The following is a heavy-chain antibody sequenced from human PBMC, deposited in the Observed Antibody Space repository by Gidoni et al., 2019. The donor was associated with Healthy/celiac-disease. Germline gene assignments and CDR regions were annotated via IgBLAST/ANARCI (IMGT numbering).Heavy chain of an antibody. D-gene: IGHD6-13*01. CDR2: INHSGST. CDR1: GGSFSGYY. J-gene: IGHJ4*02. V-gene: IGHV4-34*01. Sequence: QVQLQQWCAGLLKPSETLSLTCAVYGGSFSGYYWSWIRQPPGKGLEWIGEINHSGSTNYNPSLKSRVTISVDTSKNQFSLKLSSVTAADTAVYYCAREWGPYSSSWYFDYWGQGTLVTVSS. CDR3: AREWGPYSSSWYFDY.